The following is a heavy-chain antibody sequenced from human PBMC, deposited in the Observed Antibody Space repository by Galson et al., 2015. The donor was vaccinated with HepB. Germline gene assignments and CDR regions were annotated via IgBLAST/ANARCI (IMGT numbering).Heavy chain of an antibody. D-gene: IGHD3-10*01. J-gene: IGHJ4*02. V-gene: IGHV4-59*01. CDR1: GGSISSYY. CDR2: IYYSGST. CDR3: AREGRGSGSYYFDY. Sequence: SETLSLTCTVSGGSISSYYWSWIRQPPGKGLEWIGYIYYSGSTNYNPSLKSRVTISVDTSKNQFSLKLSSVTAADTAVYYCAREGRGSGSYYFDYWGQGTLVTVSS.